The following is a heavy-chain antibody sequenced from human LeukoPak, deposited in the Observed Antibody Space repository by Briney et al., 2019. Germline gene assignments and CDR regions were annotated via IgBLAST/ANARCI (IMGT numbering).Heavy chain of an antibody. J-gene: IGHJ6*02. CDR3: ARDSSTYYDFWSGIYYYYGMDV. CDR2: IIPIFGTA. V-gene: IGHV1-69*13. D-gene: IGHD3-3*01. Sequence: SVKVSCKASGGTFSSYAISWVRQAPGQGLEWMGGIIPIFGTANYAQKFQGRVTITADESTSTAYMELSSLRSEDTAVYYCARDSSTYYDFWSGIYYYYGMDVWGQGTTDTVSS. CDR1: GGTFSSYA.